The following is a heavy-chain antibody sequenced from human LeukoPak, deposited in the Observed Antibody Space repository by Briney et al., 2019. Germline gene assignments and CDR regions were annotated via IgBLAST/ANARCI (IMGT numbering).Heavy chain of an antibody. J-gene: IGHJ4*02. CDR3: ARDRSSLGLWFGELRN. Sequence: PGGSLRLSCAASGFTFSSYWMHWVRQAPGKGLVWVSRIYSDGSSTNYADSVKGRFTISRDNAKNTLYLQMNRLRAEDTAVYYCARDRSSLGLWFGELRNWGQGTLVTVSS. CDR1: GFTFSSYW. CDR2: IYSDGSST. D-gene: IGHD3-10*01. V-gene: IGHV3-74*01.